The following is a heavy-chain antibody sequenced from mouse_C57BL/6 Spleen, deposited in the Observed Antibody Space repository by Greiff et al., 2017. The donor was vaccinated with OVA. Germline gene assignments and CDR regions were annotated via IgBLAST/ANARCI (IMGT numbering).Heavy chain of an antibody. J-gene: IGHJ4*01. Sequence: EVMLVESGGGLVQPGGSLSLSCAASGFTFTDYYMSWVRQPPGKALEWLGFIRNKANGYTTEYSASVKGRFTISRDNSQSILYLQMNALGAEDSATYYGARGVVAWDYAMDYWGQGTSVTVSA. CDR2: IRNKANGYTT. V-gene: IGHV7-3*01. CDR3: ARGVVAWDYAMDY. D-gene: IGHD1-1*01. CDR1: GFTFTDYY.